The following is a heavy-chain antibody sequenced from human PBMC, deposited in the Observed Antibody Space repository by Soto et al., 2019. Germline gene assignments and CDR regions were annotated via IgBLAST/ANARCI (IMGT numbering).Heavy chain of an antibody. D-gene: IGHD3-3*02. CDR3: ARDKDRQQLGGNYYYILDV. J-gene: IGHJ6*02. V-gene: IGHV1-69*12. CDR1: GGTFSTSA. CDR2: IMPVFATP. Sequence: QVPLMQSGAEVKKPGSSVNVSCKASGGTFSTSAISWMRQAPGEGLEWVGGIMPVFATPDYAQKFQGRVTISADESTTTAYLELTSLTTDDTAVYYCARDKDRQQLGGNYYYILDVWGQGTAITVSS.